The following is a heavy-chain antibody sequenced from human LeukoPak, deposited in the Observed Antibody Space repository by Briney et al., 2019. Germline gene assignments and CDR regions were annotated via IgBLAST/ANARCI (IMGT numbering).Heavy chain of an antibody. J-gene: IGHJ4*02. V-gene: IGHV4-38-2*02. CDR1: GYSISSGYY. CDR3: ARHSPVGIFYFDY. Sequence: SETLSLTCTVSGYSISSGYYWGWIRQPPGKGLEWIGSIYHSGSTYYNPSLKSRVTISVDTSKNQFSLKLSSVTAADTAVYYCARHSPVGIFYFDYWGQGTLVTVSS. D-gene: IGHD1-26*01. CDR2: IYHSGST.